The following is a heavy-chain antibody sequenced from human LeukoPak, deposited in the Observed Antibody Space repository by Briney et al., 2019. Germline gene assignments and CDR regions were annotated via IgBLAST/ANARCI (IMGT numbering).Heavy chain of an antibody. CDR2: ISGSGGST. D-gene: IGHD2-2*01. V-gene: IGHV3-23*01. CDR3: AKVVVPAAISRPFDY. J-gene: IGHJ4*02. CDR1: GFTFSSYA. Sequence: GGSLRLSCAASGFTFSSYAMSWVRQAPGKGLEWVSAISGSGGSTYYADSVKGRFTISRDNSKSTLYLQMNSLRAEDTAIYYCAKVVVPAAISRPFDYWGQGILVTVSS.